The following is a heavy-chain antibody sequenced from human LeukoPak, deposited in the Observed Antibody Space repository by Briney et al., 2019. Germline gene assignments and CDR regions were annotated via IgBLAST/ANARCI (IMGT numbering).Heavy chain of an antibody. CDR2: ISAGGGTT. J-gene: IGHJ4*02. Sequence: GGSLRLSCAASGFTFNSYALNWVRQAPGKGLEWVSGISAGGGTTYFADSVKGRFTISRDNSKSTLYLQMNSLRAEDTAVYFCAKDRHGDYSFDFWGQGTLVTVSS. CDR3: AKDRHGDYSFDF. V-gene: IGHV3-23*01. D-gene: IGHD4-17*01. CDR1: GFTFNSYA.